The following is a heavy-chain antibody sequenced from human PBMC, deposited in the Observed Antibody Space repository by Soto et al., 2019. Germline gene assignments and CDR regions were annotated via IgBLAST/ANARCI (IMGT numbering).Heavy chain of an antibody. D-gene: IGHD3-22*01. CDR2: MYYSGST. Sequence: KPSETLSLTCTVSGGSISSGGYYWSWIRQHPGKGLEWIGYMYYSGSTYYNPSLKSRVTTSADTSKNQLSLNLTSVTAADTAVYYCARDSSGHALDYWGQGILVTVSS. J-gene: IGHJ4*02. CDR3: ARDSSGHALDY. V-gene: IGHV4-31*03. CDR1: GGSISSGGYY.